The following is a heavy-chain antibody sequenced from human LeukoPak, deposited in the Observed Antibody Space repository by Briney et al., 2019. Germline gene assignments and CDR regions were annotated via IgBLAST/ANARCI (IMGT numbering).Heavy chain of an antibody. CDR2: IIPMMGTA. Sequence: ASVKVSCEASGTTFSSDALSWVRQAPGQGLEWLGRIIPMMGTASYSDKYKGRISITADESTTTAHMEFNNLRFEDTAVYFCASRGSNSYYSIDHWGQGTLITVSS. J-gene: IGHJ4*02. CDR3: ASRGSNSYYSIDH. CDR1: GTTFSSDA. V-gene: IGHV1-69*11. D-gene: IGHD3-10*01.